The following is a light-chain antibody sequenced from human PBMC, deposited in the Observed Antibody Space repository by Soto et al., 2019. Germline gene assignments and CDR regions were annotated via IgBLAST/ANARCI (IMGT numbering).Light chain of an antibody. CDR1: QSISNC. CDR2: DAS. V-gene: IGKV1-5*01. J-gene: IGKJ2*01. Sequence: DIQMTQSPSTLSASVGDRVTITCRASQSISNCLAWYQQRPGKAPKLLIYDASTLESWVPSRFSGSGYGTEFTLTISGLRPDDFATYYCQQYNTYSYTFGQGTKLEIK. CDR3: QQYNTYSYT.